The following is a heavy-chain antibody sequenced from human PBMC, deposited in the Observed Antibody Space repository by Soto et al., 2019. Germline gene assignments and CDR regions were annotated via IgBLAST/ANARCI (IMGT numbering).Heavy chain of an antibody. CDR1: GGSMTGYF. J-gene: IGHJ4*02. D-gene: IGHD6-19*01. CDR2: AYNTGNT. CDR3: ARTHWVSGTEY. Sequence: QVQLQESGPGLVKPSETLSLTCTVSGGSMTGYFWTWIRQPAGKGLEWIGHAYNTGNTDYNPSLESRISMAVDTSKRQFSLKVKSVTAADTAVYYCARTHWVSGTEYWGQGTLVTVSS. V-gene: IGHV4-4*07.